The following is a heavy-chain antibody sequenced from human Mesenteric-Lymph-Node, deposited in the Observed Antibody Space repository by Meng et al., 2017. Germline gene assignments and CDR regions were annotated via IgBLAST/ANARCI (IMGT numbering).Heavy chain of an antibody. CDR3: TTGAKRGRRAFDI. Sequence: GESLKISCATSGFSFTKAWMSWVRQAPGKGLEWVGRIKSRSDGGARTDYAAPVKGRFTVSRDDSENTLYLQMNSLKTEDTAVYYCTTGAKRGRRAFDIWSQGTMVTVSS. CDR1: GFSFTKAW. D-gene: IGHD3-16*01. V-gene: IGHV3-15*01. CDR2: IKSRSDGGART. J-gene: IGHJ3*02.